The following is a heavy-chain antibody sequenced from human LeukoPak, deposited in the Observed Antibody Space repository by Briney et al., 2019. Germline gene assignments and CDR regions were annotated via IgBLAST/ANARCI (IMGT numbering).Heavy chain of an antibody. D-gene: IGHD2-2*01. J-gene: IGHJ4*02. CDR2: INPNSGGT. Sequence: ASVKVSCKASGYTFTGYYMHWVRQAPGQGLEWMGWINPNSGGTNYAQKFQGRVTMTRDTSISTAYMELSGLRSDDTAVYYCARGVVVVPAAIDYWGQGTLVTVSS. CDR3: ARGVVVVPAAIDY. CDR1: GYTFTGYY. V-gene: IGHV1-2*02.